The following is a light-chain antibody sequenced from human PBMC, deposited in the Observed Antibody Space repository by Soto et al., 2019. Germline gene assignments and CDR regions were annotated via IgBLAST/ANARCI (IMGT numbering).Light chain of an antibody. CDR1: QSVSSSY. CDR2: GAS. CDR3: QQYGSSPPVT. Sequence: EIVLTQSPGTLSLSPGERATLSCRASQSVSSSYLAWYQQKPGQAPRLLIYGASSRATGIPDRFSGSESGTDFPLTISRLEAEDFAVYYCQQYGSSPPVTFGGGTKVEIK. J-gene: IGKJ4*01. V-gene: IGKV3-20*01.